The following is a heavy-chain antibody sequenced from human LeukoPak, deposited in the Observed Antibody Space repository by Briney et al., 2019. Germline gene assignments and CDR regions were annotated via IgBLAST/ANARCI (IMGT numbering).Heavy chain of an antibody. CDR3: ARSGRLGENYYYMDV. J-gene: IGHJ6*03. Sequence: SETLSLTCAVPGYSISSGYYWGWIRQPPGKGLEWIGSIYRSGSTYYNPSLKSRVTISVDTSKNQFSLKLSSVTAADTAVYYCARSGRLGENYYYMDVWGKGTTVTVPS. V-gene: IGHV4-38-2*01. D-gene: IGHD5-24*01. CDR2: IYRSGST. CDR1: GYSISSGYY.